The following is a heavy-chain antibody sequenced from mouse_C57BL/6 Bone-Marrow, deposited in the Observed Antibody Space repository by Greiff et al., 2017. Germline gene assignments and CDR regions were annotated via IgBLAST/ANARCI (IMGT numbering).Heavy chain of an antibody. D-gene: IGHD2-4*01. CDR1: GFTFSSYA. Sequence: EVMLVESGGGLVKPGGSLKLSCAASGFTFSSYAMSWVRQTPEKRLEWVATISDGGSYTYYPDTVTGRFTISRDNAKNNLYLQMSHLKSEDTAMYYCARDDYDAWFAYWGQGTLVTVSA. CDR2: ISDGGSYT. J-gene: IGHJ3*01. CDR3: ARDDYDAWFAY. V-gene: IGHV5-4*01.